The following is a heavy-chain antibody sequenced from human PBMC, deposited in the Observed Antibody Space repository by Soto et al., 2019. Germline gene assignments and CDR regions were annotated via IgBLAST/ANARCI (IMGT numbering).Heavy chain of an antibody. J-gene: IGHJ2*01. V-gene: IGHV3-30-3*01. Sequence: QVQLVESGGGVVQPGRSLRLSCAASGFTFSSYAMHWVRQVPGKGLEWVAVISYDGSNKYYADSVTGRFTISRDNSKNTLYLQMNSLRAEDTAVYYCARPLWRDDYNWGYFDLWGRGTLVTVSS. CDR1: GFTFSSYA. CDR2: ISYDGSNK. D-gene: IGHD4-4*01. CDR3: ARPLWRDDYNWGYFDL.